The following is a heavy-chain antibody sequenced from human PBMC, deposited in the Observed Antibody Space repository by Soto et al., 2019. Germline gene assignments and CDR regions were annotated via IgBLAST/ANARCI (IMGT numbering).Heavy chain of an antibody. CDR3: TTVPNCSSTSCSPFLAGLDAFDI. J-gene: IGHJ3*02. CDR2: IKSKTDGGTT. D-gene: IGHD2-2*01. V-gene: IGHV3-15*07. Sequence: GGSLRLSCAASGFTFSNAWMNWVRQAPGKGLEWVGRIKSKTDGGTTDYAAPVKGRLTISRDDSKNTLYLQMNSLKTEDTAVYYCTTVPNCSSTSCSPFLAGLDAFDIWGQGTMVTVSS. CDR1: GFTFSNAW.